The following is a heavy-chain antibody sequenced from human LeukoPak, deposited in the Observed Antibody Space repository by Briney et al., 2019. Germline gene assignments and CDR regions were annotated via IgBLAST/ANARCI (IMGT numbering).Heavy chain of an antibody. CDR3: ARDSSRDTAMVG. Sequence: ASVKVSCKASGYTFTSYGISWVRQAPGQGLEWMGWISAYNGNTNYAQQLQGRVTTTTETSTSTAYMELRSLRSDDTAVYYCARDSSRDTAMVGWGQGTLVTVSS. J-gene: IGHJ4*02. CDR1: GYTFTSYG. CDR2: ISAYNGNT. D-gene: IGHD5-18*01. V-gene: IGHV1-18*01.